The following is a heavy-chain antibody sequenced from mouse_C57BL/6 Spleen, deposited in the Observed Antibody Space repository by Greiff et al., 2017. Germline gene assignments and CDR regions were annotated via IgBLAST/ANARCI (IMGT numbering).Heavy chain of an antibody. Sequence: QVQLQQSGAELAQPGASVKLSCKASGYTFTSYWMHWVKQRPGQGLEWIGYINPSSGYTNYNQKFKGKSTLTVDKSSSTASMQLSSLTSEDSAVYYCARHAYSNYFFDDWGQGTTLTVSS. CDR1: GYTFTSYW. V-gene: IGHV1-7*01. CDR3: ARHAYSNYFFDD. D-gene: IGHD2-5*01. J-gene: IGHJ2*01. CDR2: INPSSGYT.